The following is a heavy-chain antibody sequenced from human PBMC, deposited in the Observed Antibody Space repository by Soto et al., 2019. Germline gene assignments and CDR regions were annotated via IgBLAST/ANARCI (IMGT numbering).Heavy chain of an antibody. D-gene: IGHD6-13*01. J-gene: IGHJ4*02. CDR3: ARVSGGVAAETLDY. Sequence: GASVKVSCKASGYTFTGYYMHWVRQARGQGLEWMGWINPNSGGTNYAQKFQGRVTMTRDTSISTAYMELSRLRSDDTAVYYCARVSGGVAAETLDYWGQGTLVTVSS. CDR1: GYTFTGYY. CDR2: INPNSGGT. V-gene: IGHV1-2*02.